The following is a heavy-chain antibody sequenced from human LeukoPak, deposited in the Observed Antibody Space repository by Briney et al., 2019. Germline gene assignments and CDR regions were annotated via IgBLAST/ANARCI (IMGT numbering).Heavy chain of an antibody. Sequence: GGSLSLSCAASGFTFSTYAMHWVRQAPGKGLEWVAVIWYDRTNKYYADSVKGRFTISRDNSKNTLYLQMSSLRAEDTAVYYCARDRLTTVTTFYFDYWGQGTLVTVSS. V-gene: IGHV3-33*01. CDR3: ARDRLTTVTTFYFDY. D-gene: IGHD4-17*01. J-gene: IGHJ4*02. CDR2: IWYDRTNK. CDR1: GFTFSTYA.